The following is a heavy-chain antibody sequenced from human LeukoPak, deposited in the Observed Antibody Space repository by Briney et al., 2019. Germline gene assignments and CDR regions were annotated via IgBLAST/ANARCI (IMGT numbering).Heavy chain of an antibody. J-gene: IGHJ4*02. Sequence: ASVKVSCKASGYTFTGYYMHWVRQAPGQGLEWMGWINPNSGGTNYAQKFQGRVTMTRDTSISTAYMELSRLRSDDTAVYYCARGSSAAGAFLFDYRGQGTLVTVSS. CDR2: INPNSGGT. CDR1: GYTFTGYY. CDR3: ARGSSAAGAFLFDY. V-gene: IGHV1-2*02. D-gene: IGHD6-13*01.